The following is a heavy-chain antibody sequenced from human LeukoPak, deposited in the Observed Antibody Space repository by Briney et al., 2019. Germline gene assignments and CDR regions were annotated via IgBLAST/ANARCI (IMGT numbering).Heavy chain of an antibody. CDR2: IYHSGST. Sequence: SGTLSLTCAVSGGSISSGGYYWSWIRQPPGKGLEWIGYIYHSGSTYYNPSLKSRVTISVDRSKNQFSLKLSSVTAADTAVYYCARDPVQYYFDYWGQGTLVTVSS. D-gene: IGHD6-6*01. J-gene: IGHJ4*02. V-gene: IGHV4-30-2*01. CDR1: GGSISSGGYY. CDR3: ARDPVQYYFDY.